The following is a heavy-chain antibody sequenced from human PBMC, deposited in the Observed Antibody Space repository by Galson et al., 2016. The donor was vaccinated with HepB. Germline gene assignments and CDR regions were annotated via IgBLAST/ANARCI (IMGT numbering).Heavy chain of an antibody. CDR1: GLTFSDYW. Sequence: SLRLSCAASGLTFSDYWIHWVRQGPGKGLVWVSGTNSDGTSTTYADSVKGRFTVSGDNGKNTKYLQMNSLRVEDTGVYYSVQSGDYYQYYGMDVWGQGTTVTVSS. J-gene: IGHJ6*02. CDR2: TNSDGTST. D-gene: IGHD6-19*01. V-gene: IGHV3-74*01. CDR3: VQSGDYYQYYGMDV.